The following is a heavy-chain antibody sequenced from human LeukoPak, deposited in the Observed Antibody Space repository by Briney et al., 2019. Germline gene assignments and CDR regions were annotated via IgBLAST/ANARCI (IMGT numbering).Heavy chain of an antibody. J-gene: IGHJ4*02. CDR1: GRTFSICA. V-gene: IGHV1-69*13. Sequence: ASVKVSCKATGRTFSICANYWGRHAPGQGLEWMGGIIPIFGTVSYAQKFQGRVTITADESTSTAYMELSSLRSEDTAVYYCARTNRGDYYFDYLDRGPVTLVTVSS. CDR3: ARTNRGDYYFDYLD. D-gene: IGHD3-22*01. CDR2: IIPIFGTV.